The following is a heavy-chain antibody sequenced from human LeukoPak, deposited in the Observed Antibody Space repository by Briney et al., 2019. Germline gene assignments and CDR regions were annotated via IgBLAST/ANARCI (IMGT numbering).Heavy chain of an antibody. J-gene: IGHJ3*02. V-gene: IGHV1-69*13. CDR3: ARGAHHYDSSGRHAFDI. CDR2: IIPIFGTA. CDR1: GGTFSSYA. Sequence: SVKVSCKASGGTFSSYAISWVRQAPGQGLEWMGGIIPIFGTANYAQKFQGRVTITADESTSTAYMELSSLRSEDTAVYYCARGAHHYDSSGRHAFDIWGQGTMVTVSS. D-gene: IGHD3-22*01.